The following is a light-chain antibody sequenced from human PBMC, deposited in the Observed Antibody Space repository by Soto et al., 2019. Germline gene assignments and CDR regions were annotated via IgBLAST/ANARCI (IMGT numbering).Light chain of an antibody. J-gene: IGKJ2*01. CDR3: QQYGSSPPYT. CDR1: QSVSSSY. CDR2: GAS. V-gene: IGKV3-20*01. Sequence: EIVLTQSPGTLSLSPAERATLSCRASQSVSSSYLAWYQQKPGQAPRLLIYGASSRATSIPDRFSGSGSGTDFTLTISRLEAEDCAVYYGQQYGSSPPYTFGQGTKLEIK.